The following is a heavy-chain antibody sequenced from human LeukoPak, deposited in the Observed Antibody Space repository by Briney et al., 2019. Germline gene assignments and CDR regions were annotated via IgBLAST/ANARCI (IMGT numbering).Heavy chain of an antibody. CDR2: ISSSCSTI. V-gene: IGHV3-11*01. CDR1: GFTFSDYY. CDR3: AKGPLIEVAGTTWDY. Sequence: GGSLRLSCAASGFTFSDYYMSWIRQAPGKGLEWVSYISSSCSTIYYADSVEGRFTISRDNYKNTLHLQMNSRRAEDTAVYYCAKGPLIEVAGTTWDYWGQGTLVTVSS. D-gene: IGHD6-19*01. J-gene: IGHJ4*02.